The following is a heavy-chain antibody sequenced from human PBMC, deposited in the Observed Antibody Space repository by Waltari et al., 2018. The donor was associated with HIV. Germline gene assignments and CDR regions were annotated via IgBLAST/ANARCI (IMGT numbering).Heavy chain of an antibody. CDR3: ARDTASYYDFWSGYLPPDY. J-gene: IGHJ4*02. CDR2: ISAYNGNT. Sequence: VQLVQSGAEVKKPGAPVTVSCKASGYTFTSYGISWVPKAHGQGLEWMVWISAYNGNTNYAQKRQGRVTMTTDTSTSTAYMELRSLRSDDTAVYYCARDTASYYDFWSGYLPPDYWGQGTLVTVSS. CDR1: GYTFTSYG. D-gene: IGHD3-3*01. V-gene: IGHV1-18*01.